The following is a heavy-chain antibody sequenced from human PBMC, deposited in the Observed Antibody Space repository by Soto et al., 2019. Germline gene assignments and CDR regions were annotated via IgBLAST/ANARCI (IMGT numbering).Heavy chain of an antibody. J-gene: IGHJ6*02. Sequence: GGSLRLSCAASGFSSSPYGMHWVRQAPGKGLEWVSLMWFDGINKYYADSVRGRFTISRDSSKNTLYLEMDSLRAEDTAVYYCAKVVKYDVLTGYYNGPDYYGMDVWGQGTTVPVSS. D-gene: IGHD3-9*01. V-gene: IGHV3-30*02. CDR2: MWFDGINK. CDR1: GFSSSPYG. CDR3: AKVVKYDVLTGYYNGPDYYGMDV.